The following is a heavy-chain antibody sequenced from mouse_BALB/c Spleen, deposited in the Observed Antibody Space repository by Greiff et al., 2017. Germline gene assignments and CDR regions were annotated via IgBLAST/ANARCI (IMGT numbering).Heavy chain of an antibody. CDR1: GYTFTSYW. J-gene: IGHJ4*01. CDR2: INPSTCYT. D-gene: IGHD2-1*01. CDR3: ESGGKDGGDAMDY. V-gene: IGHV1-7*01. Sequence: QVQLQQSGAELAKPGASVKMSCKASGYTFTSYWMHWVKQRPGKGLEWIGYINPSTCYTEYNQKFKDKATLTADKSSSTAYMQLSSLTSEDSAVYDCESGGKDGGDAMDYWGQGTSVTVS.